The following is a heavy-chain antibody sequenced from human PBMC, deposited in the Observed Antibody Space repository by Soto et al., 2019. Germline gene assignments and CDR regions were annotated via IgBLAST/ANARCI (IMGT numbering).Heavy chain of an antibody. J-gene: IGHJ5*02. CDR2: IYHSGST. CDR3: ARVPSP. CDR1: GGSLSRGGYS. Sequence: QLPLQEAGSGLVKPSQNLSPPCAVSGGSLSRGGYSLGWVRQPPGKGLEWIGYIYHSGSTYYNPSLKSRVTISVDRSKNQFSLKLSSVTAADTAVYYCARVPSPWGQGTLVTVSS. V-gene: IGHV4-30-2*01.